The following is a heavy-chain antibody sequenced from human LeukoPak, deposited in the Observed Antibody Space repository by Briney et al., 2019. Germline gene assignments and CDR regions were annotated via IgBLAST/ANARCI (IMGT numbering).Heavy chain of an antibody. CDR3: ARDASHDYSILYYFDY. CDR1: GYTFTSYG. CDR2: ISAYNGNT. Sequence: ASVKVSCKASGYTFTSYGISWVRQAPGQGLEWMGWISAYNGNTNYAQKLQGRVTMTTDTSTSTAYMELRSLRSDDTAVYYCARDASHDYSILYYFDYWGQGTLVTISS. J-gene: IGHJ4*02. V-gene: IGHV1-18*01. D-gene: IGHD4-11*01.